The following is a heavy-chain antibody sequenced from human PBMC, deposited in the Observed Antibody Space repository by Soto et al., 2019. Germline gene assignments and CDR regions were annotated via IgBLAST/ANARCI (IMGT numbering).Heavy chain of an antibody. CDR3: AKAHAMVVAGSTFDY. V-gene: IGHV4-38-2*02. D-gene: IGHD6-19*01. Sequence: SETLSLTCTVSGYSVSGPSYWGWIRQSPGRGPEWIASMYHGGTTFYNPSLRSRVTMSVDTSNNQFSLRLTSVTATDTAVYYCAKAHAMVVAGSTFDYWGHGILVTVSS. CDR2: MYHGGTT. J-gene: IGHJ4*01. CDR1: GYSVSGPSY.